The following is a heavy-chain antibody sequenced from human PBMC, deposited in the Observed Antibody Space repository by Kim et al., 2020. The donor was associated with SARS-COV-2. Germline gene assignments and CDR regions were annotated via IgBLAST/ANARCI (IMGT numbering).Heavy chain of an antibody. D-gene: IGHD5-18*01. V-gene: IGHV3-30*04. J-gene: IGHJ6*02. Sequence: GGSLRLSCAASGFTFSSYAMHWVRQAPGKGLEWVAVISYDGSNKYYADSVKGRFTISRDNSKNTQYLQMNTLRAEDTAVYYCAREASYSYGGNYYYYYGMGAWGQGTTVTVPS. CDR3: AREASYSYGGNYYYYYGMGA. CDR2: ISYDGSNK. CDR1: GFTFSSYA.